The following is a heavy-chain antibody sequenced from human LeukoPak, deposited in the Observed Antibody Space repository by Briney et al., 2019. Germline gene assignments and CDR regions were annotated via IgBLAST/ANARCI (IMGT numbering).Heavy chain of an antibody. V-gene: IGHV4-4*09. CDR2: IYTSGST. Sequence: RASETLSLTRTVSGGSISSYYWSWIRQPPGKGLEWIGDIYTSGSTNYNPALKSRVTISVDTSKSQFSLKLSSVTAADTAVYYCARHDPAQGYYFDYWGQGTLVTVSS. J-gene: IGHJ4*02. CDR3: ARHDPAQGYYFDY. CDR1: GGSISSYY.